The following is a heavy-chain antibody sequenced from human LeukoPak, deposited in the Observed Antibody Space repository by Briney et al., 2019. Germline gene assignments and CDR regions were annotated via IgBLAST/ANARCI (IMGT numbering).Heavy chain of an antibody. J-gene: IGHJ4*02. CDR1: GGSFRGYY. Sequence: SETLSLTCEVFGGSFRGYYWSWIRQPPGKGLEWIGYIYYSGSTNYNPSLKSRVTISVDTSKNQFSLKLSSVTAADTAVYYCARRFLGVWYKPFDYWGQGTLVTVSS. D-gene: IGHD6-19*01. CDR3: ARRFLGVWYKPFDY. CDR2: IYYSGST. V-gene: IGHV4-59*12.